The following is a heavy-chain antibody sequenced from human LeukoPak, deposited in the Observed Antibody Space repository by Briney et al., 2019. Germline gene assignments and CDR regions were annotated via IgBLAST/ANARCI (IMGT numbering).Heavy chain of an antibody. CDR3: ARGDDFWSGYFTY. D-gene: IGHD3-3*01. J-gene: IGHJ4*02. V-gene: IGHV4-59*08. CDR1: GGSISSYY. Sequence: PSETLSLTCTVSGGSISSYYWSWLRQPPGKGLEWIGYIYYSGSTNYNPSLKSRVTISVDTSKNQFSLKLSSVTAADTAVYYCARGDDFWSGYFTYWGQGTLVTVSS. CDR2: IYYSGST.